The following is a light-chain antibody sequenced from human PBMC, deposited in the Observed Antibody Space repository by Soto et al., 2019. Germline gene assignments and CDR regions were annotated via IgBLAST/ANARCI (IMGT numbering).Light chain of an antibody. CDR1: QSISSW. V-gene: IGKV1-5*01. Sequence: DIQMTPSPSTLSASVGDRATITCRASQSISSWLAWYQQKPGKAPKLLIYDASSLESGVPSRFSGSGSGTEFTLTISSLQPDDFATYYCQQYNSYPWTVGQGTKVDIK. J-gene: IGKJ1*01. CDR3: QQYNSYPWT. CDR2: DAS.